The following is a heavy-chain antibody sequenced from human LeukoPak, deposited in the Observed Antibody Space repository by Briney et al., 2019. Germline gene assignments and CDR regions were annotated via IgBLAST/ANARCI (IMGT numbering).Heavy chain of an antibody. V-gene: IGHV4-39*01. D-gene: IGHD6-6*01. CDR1: GGSISSSSYY. J-gene: IGHJ3*02. CDR2: IYYSGST. CDR3: ARPKSIAARHDAFDI. Sequence: SETLSLTCTVSGGSISSSSYYWGWIRQPPGKGLEWIGSIYYSGSTYYNPSLKSRVTISVDTSKNQFSLKLSSVTAADTAVYYCARPKSIAARHDAFDIWGQGTMVTVSS.